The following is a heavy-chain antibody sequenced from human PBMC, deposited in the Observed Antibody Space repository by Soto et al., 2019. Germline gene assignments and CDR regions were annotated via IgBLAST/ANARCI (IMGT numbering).Heavy chain of an antibody. CDR2: IIPMFGTA. V-gene: IGHV1-69*13. CDR1: GGTFRSYS. J-gene: IGHJ4*02. Sequence: SVEVSCKASGGTFRSYSISWVLQAPGQGLEWMGGIIPMFGTATYAQKFQGRVTITADESTSTAYMELTTLRAEDTAVYYCARCEGLRQGIHIWGQGTLVTVSS. CDR3: ARCEGLRQGIHI. D-gene: IGHD2-21*01.